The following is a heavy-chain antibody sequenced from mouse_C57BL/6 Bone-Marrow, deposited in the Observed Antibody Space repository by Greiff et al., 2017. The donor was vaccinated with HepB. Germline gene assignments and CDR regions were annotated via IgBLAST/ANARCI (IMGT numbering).Heavy chain of an antibody. CDR1: GFSLTSYG. CDR2: IWSGGST. Sequence: QVQLKQSGPGLVQPSQSLSITCTVSGFSLTSYGVHWVRQSPGKGLEWLGVIWSGGSTDYNAAFISSLSISKDNSKSQVFFKMSSLQADDTAIYYCARATTTWGDAMDYWGQGTSVTVSS. J-gene: IGHJ4*01. D-gene: IGHD6-1*01. V-gene: IGHV2-2*01. CDR3: ARATTTWGDAMDY.